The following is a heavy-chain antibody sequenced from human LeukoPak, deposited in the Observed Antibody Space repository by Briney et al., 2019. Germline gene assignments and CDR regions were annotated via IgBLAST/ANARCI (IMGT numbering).Heavy chain of an antibody. CDR1: GFTFSNYG. CDR2: ISGDGGTT. J-gene: IGHJ4*02. V-gene: IGHV3-23*01. Sequence: GGTLRLSCAASGFTFSNYGMNWVRQAPGKGLEWVSGISGDGGTTYYADSVKGRFTISRDKSKKTLSLQMNSLRAEDTAVYYCARDQGGVGYWGQGTLVTVSS. CDR3: ARDQGGVGY. D-gene: IGHD3-16*01.